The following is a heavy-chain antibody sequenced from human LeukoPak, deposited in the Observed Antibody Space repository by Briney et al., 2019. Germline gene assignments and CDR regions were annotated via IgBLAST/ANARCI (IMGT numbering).Heavy chain of an antibody. CDR2: IYYSGST. D-gene: IGHD3-22*01. J-gene: IGHJ4*02. CDR1: GGSISSYY. V-gene: IGHV4-59*08. CDR3: ASDNYYDSSGYYY. Sequence: SSETLSLTCTVSGGSISSYYWSWIRQPPGKGLEWIGYIYYSGSTNYNPSLKSRVTISVDTSKNQFSLKLSSVTAADTAVYYCASDNYYDSSGYYYWGQGTLVTVSS.